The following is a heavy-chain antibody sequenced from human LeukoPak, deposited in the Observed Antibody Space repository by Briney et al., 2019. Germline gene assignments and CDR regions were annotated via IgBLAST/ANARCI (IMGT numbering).Heavy chain of an antibody. CDR2: INPNSGGT. V-gene: IGHV1-2*02. Sequence: ASVKVSCKASGYTFTGYYMHWVRQAPGQGLEWMGWINPNSGGTNYAQKFQSRVTMTRDTSISTAYMELSRLRSDDTAVYYCARDQYGSEGIAVAVLDYWGQGTLVTVSS. D-gene: IGHD6-19*01. CDR1: GYTFTGYY. CDR3: ARDQYGSEGIAVAVLDY. J-gene: IGHJ4*02.